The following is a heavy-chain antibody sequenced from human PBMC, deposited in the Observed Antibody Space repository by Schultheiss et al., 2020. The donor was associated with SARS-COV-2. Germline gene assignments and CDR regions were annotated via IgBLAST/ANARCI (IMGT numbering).Heavy chain of an antibody. V-gene: IGHV3-23*01. D-gene: IGHD2-21*02. Sequence: GGSLRLSCAASGFTVSSNYMSWVRQAQGKGLEWVSAISGSGGSTYYADSVKGRFTSSRDNAKNTLCLQVIRLRAEDTAVYYCAGDESAVVTPGWFDPWGQGGLVTV. CDR2: ISGSGGST. CDR1: GFTVSSNY. J-gene: IGHJ5*02. CDR3: AGDESAVVTPGWFDP.